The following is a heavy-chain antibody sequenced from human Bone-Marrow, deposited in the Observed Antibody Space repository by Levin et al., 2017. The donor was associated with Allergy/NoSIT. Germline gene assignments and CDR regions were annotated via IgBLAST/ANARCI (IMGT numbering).Heavy chain of an antibody. CDR1: GFTFSSYW. J-gene: IGHJ4*02. CDR3: ARETTDYYDSSVWVY. CDR2: IKQDGSEK. D-gene: IGHD3-22*01. Sequence: GESLKISCAASGFTFSSYWMSWVRQAPGKGLEWVANIKQDGSEKYYVDSVKGRFTISRDNAKNSLYLQMNSLRAEDTAVYYCARETTDYYDSSVWVYWGQGTLVTVSS. V-gene: IGHV3-7*01.